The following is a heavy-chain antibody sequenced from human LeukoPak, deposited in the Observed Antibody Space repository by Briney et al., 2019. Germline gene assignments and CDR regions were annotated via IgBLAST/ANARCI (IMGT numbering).Heavy chain of an antibody. CDR2: ISWNSGSI. CDR3: AKSLPEDYYYGMDV. J-gene: IGHJ6*02. Sequence: SLRLSCAASGFTFDDYAMPWVRQAPGKGLEWVSGISWNSGSIGYADSVKGRFTISRDNAKNSLYLQMNSLRAEDTALYYCAKSLPEDYYYGMDVWGQGTTVTVSS. CDR1: GFTFDDYA. V-gene: IGHV3-9*01.